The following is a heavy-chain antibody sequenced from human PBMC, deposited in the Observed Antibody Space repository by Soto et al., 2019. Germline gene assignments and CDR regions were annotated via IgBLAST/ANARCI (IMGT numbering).Heavy chain of an antibody. CDR2: IYWNDDK. CDR1: GFSLSTSGVG. D-gene: IGHD4-17*01. J-gene: IGHJ4*02. Sequence: QITLKESGPTLVKPTQTLTLSCPFCGFSLSTSGVGVGWIRQPPGKALEWLDLIYWNDDKHYSPTLKSRLTVTKDTYKHQVVLTMTNMDPVDAATYYCAHSGRYGDYEYWGQGTLVNGSS. CDR3: AHSGRYGDYEY. V-gene: IGHV2-5*01.